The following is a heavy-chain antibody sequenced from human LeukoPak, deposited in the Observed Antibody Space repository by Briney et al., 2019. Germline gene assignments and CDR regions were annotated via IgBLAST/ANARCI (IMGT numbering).Heavy chain of an antibody. CDR3: ARVRGVRGTFDY. V-gene: IGHV1-2*02. J-gene: IGHJ4*02. D-gene: IGHD3-10*01. CDR2: INPNSGGT. CDR1: GYTFTGYY. Sequence: ASVKVSCTASGYTFTGYYMHWVRQAPGQGLEWMGWINPNSGGTNYAQKFQGRVTMTRDTSISTAYMELSRLRSDDTAVYYCARVRGVRGTFDYWGQGTLVTVSS.